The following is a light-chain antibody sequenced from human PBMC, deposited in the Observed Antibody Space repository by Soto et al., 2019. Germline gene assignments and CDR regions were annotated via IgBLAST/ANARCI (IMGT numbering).Light chain of an antibody. Sequence: IQMTQTPSTLYASVGDRVTITCRTSQSVSTWLAWFQQKPGKAPILLIYDVSSLASGVPSRFSGSGSRTEFSLTISSLQPDDFATYYCLQNNSYPVTFGQGTKVDIK. CDR1: QSVSTW. V-gene: IGKV1-5*01. CDR2: DVS. J-gene: IGKJ1*01. CDR3: LQNNSYPVT.